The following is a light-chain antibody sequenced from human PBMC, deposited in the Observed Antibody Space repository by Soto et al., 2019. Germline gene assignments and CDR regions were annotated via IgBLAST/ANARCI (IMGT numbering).Light chain of an antibody. V-gene: IGKV1-33*01. Sequence: DIQMTQSPSSLSASVGDTVTITCQASQDIDNYLNWYQHKPGQAPKLLIYDASYLETGVTSRFSRRGSGTHFTFTISCLRPEDTATYYRQHYDSLPAYTFGQGTKL. CDR3: QHYDSLPAYT. J-gene: IGKJ2*01. CDR1: QDIDNY. CDR2: DAS.